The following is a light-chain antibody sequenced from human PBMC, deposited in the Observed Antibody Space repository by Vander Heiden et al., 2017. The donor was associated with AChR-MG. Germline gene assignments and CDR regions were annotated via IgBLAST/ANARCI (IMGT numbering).Light chain of an antibody. CDR1: QSVSSN. CDR2: GAS. CDR3: QQYKNWPPGT. Sequence: ETVMTQSPATLSVSPGERATLSCRASQSVSSNLAWYQQKPGQAPRLLIYGASYRATGIPARFSGSGYGTEFTLTISSRQSEDFAVYYCQQYKNWPPGTFGQGTKVEIK. J-gene: IGKJ1*01. V-gene: IGKV3-15*01.